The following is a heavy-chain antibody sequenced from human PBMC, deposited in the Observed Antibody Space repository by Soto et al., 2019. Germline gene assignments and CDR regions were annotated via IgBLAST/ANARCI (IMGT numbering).Heavy chain of an antibody. D-gene: IGHD3-10*01. V-gene: IGHV1-2*04. CDR3: ARGLAMVRGVMCLGY. J-gene: IGHJ4*02. CDR1: AYTFTGYY. CDR2: INPNSGGT. Sequence: SVKVSCKASAYTFTGYYMHWVRQAPGQGLEWMGWINPNSGGTNYAQKFQGWVTMTRDTSISTAYMELSRLRSDETAVYYCARGLAMVRGVMCLGYWGQGTLVTASS.